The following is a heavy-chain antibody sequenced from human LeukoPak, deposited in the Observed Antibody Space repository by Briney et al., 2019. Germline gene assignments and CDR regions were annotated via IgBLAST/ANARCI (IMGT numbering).Heavy chain of an antibody. CDR1: GFTFSSYA. Sequence: GGSLRLSCAASGFTFSSYAMSWVRQAPGKGLEWVSAISGSGGSTYYADSVKGRFTISRDNSKDTLYLQMNSLRAEDTAVYYCAKDNYDFWSGVLNAFGIWGQGTMVTVSS. V-gene: IGHV3-23*01. D-gene: IGHD3-3*01. J-gene: IGHJ3*02. CDR2: ISGSGGST. CDR3: AKDNYDFWSGVLNAFGI.